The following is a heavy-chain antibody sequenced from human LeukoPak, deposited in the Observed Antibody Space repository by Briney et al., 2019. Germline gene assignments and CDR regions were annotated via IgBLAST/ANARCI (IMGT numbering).Heavy chain of an antibody. CDR3: TCIAARRGVDY. D-gene: IGHD6-6*01. J-gene: IGHJ4*02. CDR1: GFTFSSHE. V-gene: IGHV3-48*03. Sequence: PGGSLRLSCAASGFTFSSHEMNWVRQAPGKGLEWVSYISSSGSTIYYADSVKGRFTISRDNAKNTLYLQMNSLRAEDTAVYYCTCIAARRGVDYWGQGTLVTVSS. CDR2: ISSSGSTI.